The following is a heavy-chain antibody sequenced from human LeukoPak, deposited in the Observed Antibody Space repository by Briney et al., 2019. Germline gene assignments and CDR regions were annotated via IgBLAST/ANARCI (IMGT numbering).Heavy chain of an antibody. D-gene: IGHD2-2*02. Sequence: SETLSLTCTVSGGSVSSGSYYWSWIRQPPGKGLEWIGYIYYSGSTNYNPSLKNRVTISVDTSKNQFSLKLSSVTAADTAVYYCARGGVVPAAIEIGFDYWGQGTLVTVSS. CDR1: GGSVSSGSYY. CDR2: IYYSGST. J-gene: IGHJ4*02. CDR3: ARGGVVPAAIEIGFDY. V-gene: IGHV4-61*01.